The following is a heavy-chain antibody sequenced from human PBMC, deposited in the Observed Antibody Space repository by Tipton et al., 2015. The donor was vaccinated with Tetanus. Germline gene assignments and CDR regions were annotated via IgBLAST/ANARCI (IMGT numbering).Heavy chain of an antibody. D-gene: IGHD2-8*02. Sequence: SLRLSCTVSGGSIINTTWLTWVRQPPGKGLEWLGDIFHSGTAYYSPSLKSRLTISLDKSNNHLSLKMTSMTAADTAVYYCAGVTAQRTELYFEHWGQGTQVTVSS. CDR1: GGSIINTTW. CDR3: AGVTAQRTELYFEH. J-gene: IGHJ1*01. CDR2: IFHSGTA. V-gene: IGHV4-4*02.